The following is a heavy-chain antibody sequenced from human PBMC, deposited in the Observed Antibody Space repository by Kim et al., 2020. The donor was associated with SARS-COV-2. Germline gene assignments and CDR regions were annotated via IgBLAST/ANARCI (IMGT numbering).Heavy chain of an antibody. CDR3: ARMTTVTIGSDYYGMDV. CDR1: GGSISSYY. CDR2: IYYSGST. D-gene: IGHD4-17*01. V-gene: IGHV4-59*01. Sequence: SETLSLTCTVSGGSISSYYWSWIRQPPGKGLEWIGYIYYSGSTNYNPSLKSRVTISVDTSKNQFSLKLSSVTAADTAVYYCARMTTVTIGSDYYGMDVWGQGTTVTVSS. J-gene: IGHJ6*02.